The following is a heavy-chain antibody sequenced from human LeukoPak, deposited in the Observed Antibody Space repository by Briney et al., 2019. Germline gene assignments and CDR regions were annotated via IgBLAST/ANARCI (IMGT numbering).Heavy chain of an antibody. CDR2: ISSSSSYI. CDR3: ASGPTAMVTSDAFDI. V-gene: IGHV3-21*01. Sequence: GGSLRLSCAASGFTFSSYSMNWVRQAPGKGLEWASSISSSSSYIYYADSVKGRFTISRDNAKNSLYLQMNSLRAEDTAVYYCASGPTAMVTSDAFDIWGQGTMVTVSS. CDR1: GFTFSSYS. J-gene: IGHJ3*02. D-gene: IGHD5-18*01.